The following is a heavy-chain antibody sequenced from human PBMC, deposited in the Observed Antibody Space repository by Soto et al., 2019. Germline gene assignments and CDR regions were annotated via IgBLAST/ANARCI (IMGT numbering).Heavy chain of an antibody. Sequence: SVKVSCKVSGSRFSNYVISWVRQAPGHGLEWLGRIIPIFNSTKYAQSFQGRVTITADKSTSTASLELSSLRSDDTAVYYCAREGRGKKAGYNGLVSLGYWGEGTLVTVAS. CDR1: GSRFSNYV. D-gene: IGHD2-2*02. CDR3: AREGRGKKAGYNGLVSLGY. V-gene: IGHV1-69*06. J-gene: IGHJ4*02. CDR2: IIPIFNST.